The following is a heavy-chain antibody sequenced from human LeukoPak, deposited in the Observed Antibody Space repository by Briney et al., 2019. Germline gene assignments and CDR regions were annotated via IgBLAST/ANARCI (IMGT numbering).Heavy chain of an antibody. V-gene: IGHV3-30*18. D-gene: IGHD4-23*01. CDR3: AKLGGDYGGNTLDP. CDR1: GFTFTSYG. Sequence: GGSLRLSCAASGFTFTSYGMHWVRQAPGKGLEWVAVISYDVRDKYYADSVKGRFTISRDNSKNTLYLQMNSLRAEDTAVYYCAKLGGDYGGNTLDPWGQGTLVTVSS. J-gene: IGHJ5*02. CDR2: ISYDVRDK.